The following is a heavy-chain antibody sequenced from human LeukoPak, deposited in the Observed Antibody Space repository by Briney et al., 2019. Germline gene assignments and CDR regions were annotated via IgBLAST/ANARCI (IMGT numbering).Heavy chain of an antibody. D-gene: IGHD2-2*01. J-gene: IGHJ4*02. Sequence: ASVKVSCKASGYTFTSYYMHWVRQAPGQGLEWMGWINPNSGGTNYAQKFQGRVTMTRDTSISTAYMELSRLRSDDTAVYYCAAREPHIVVVPAADYFDYWGQGTLVTVSS. CDR3: AAREPHIVVVPAADYFDY. CDR1: GYTFTSYY. V-gene: IGHV1-2*02. CDR2: INPNSGGT.